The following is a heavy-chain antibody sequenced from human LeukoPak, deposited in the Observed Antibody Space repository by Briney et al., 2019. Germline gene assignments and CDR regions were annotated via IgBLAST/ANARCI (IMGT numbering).Heavy chain of an antibody. Sequence: PGGSLRLSCAASGFTFSSYAMNWVRQAPGKGLEWVSGISGSSGSKYYADSVKGRSTISRDNSKNTVYLQMNSLRAEDTAVYYCAKDTSSGWPNWFDPWGQGTLVTVSS. CDR2: ISGSSGSK. V-gene: IGHV3-23*01. D-gene: IGHD6-19*01. CDR3: AKDTSSGWPNWFDP. J-gene: IGHJ5*02. CDR1: GFTFSSYA.